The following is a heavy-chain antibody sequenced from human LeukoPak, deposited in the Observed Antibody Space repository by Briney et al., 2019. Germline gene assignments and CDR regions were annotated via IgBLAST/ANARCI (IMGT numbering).Heavy chain of an antibody. Sequence: RGSRSLSCAASGFTVSSNYMSWVRQAPGRGLEWVSVIYGAGSTYYAGSVKGRFTISRDNSKNTLCLQMNSLRAEDTAVYYCARVLYSSYDYWGQGALVTVSP. V-gene: IGHV3-53*01. J-gene: IGHJ4*02. CDR2: IYGAGST. CDR3: ARVLYSSYDY. D-gene: IGHD5-12*01. CDR1: GFTVSSNY.